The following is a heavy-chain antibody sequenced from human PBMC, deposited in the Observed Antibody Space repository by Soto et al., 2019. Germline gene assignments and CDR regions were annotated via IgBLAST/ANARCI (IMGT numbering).Heavy chain of an antibody. J-gene: IGHJ6*02. D-gene: IGHD2-21*02. V-gene: IGHV4-59*01. CDR3: ARDLWGYCGTDCYPLDV. CDR2: LYNTGST. Sequence: PSETLSLTCTVSGGSISRYYWSWIRQPPGKGLEWIGYLYNTGSTIYNPSLESRVTISVDTSKNQFSLKLNSVTAADTAVYYCARDLWGYCGTDCYPLDVWGRGTTVTVSS. CDR1: GGSISRYY.